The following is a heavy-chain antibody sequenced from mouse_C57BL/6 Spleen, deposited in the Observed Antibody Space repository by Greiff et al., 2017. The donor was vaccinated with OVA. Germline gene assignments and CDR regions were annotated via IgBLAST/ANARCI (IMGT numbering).Heavy chain of an antibody. V-gene: IGHV1-72*01. D-gene: IGHD2-5*01. Sequence: QVQLKQPGAELVKPGASVKLSCKASGYTFTSYWMHWVKQRPGRGLEWIGRIDPYSGGTKYNEKFKSKATLTVDKPSSTAYMQLSSLTSEDSAVYYCARDSNYEDYFDYSGQGTTLTVSS. J-gene: IGHJ2*01. CDR1: GYTFTSYW. CDR2: IDPYSGGT. CDR3: ARDSNYEDYFDY.